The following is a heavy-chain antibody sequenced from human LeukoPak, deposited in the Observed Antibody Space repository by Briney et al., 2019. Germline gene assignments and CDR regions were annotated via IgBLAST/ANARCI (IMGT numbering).Heavy chain of an antibody. Sequence: GGSLRLSCAASGFTFDDYAMHWVRQAPGKGLEWVSGISWNSGSIGYADSVKGRFSISRDNRKKSLYLQMNSLRAEDTAFYHCAKSGYGSRSRDINYWGQGTLVTVSS. CDR2: ISWNSGSI. CDR1: GFTFDDYA. CDR3: AKSGYGSRSRDINY. V-gene: IGHV3-9*01. D-gene: IGHD3-10*01. J-gene: IGHJ4*02.